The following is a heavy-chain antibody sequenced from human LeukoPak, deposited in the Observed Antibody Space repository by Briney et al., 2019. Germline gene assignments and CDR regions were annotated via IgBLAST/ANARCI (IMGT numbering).Heavy chain of an antibody. J-gene: IGHJ4*02. V-gene: IGHV3-23*01. D-gene: IGHD4-17*01. CDR2: INNSGGRI. CDR3: AKHGEAYGDSRTDY. Sequence: PGGSLRLSCAASGFTFSSYAMSWVRQAPGKGLEWVSCINNSGGRIYYADSVKGRFTISRDNSKNTLYIQMNSLRAEDTAIYYCAKHGEAYGDSRTDYWGQGTLVTVPS. CDR1: GFTFSSYA.